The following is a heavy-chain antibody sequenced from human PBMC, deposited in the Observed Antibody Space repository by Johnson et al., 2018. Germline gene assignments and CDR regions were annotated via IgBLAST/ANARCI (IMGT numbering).Heavy chain of an antibody. Sequence: VQLVESGGGLVQPGGSLRLWCAASGFTFSDHYMDWVRQAPGKGLEWVGRSRNKANSYTTEYAASVRGRFTISRDDSKNKLYLQMKSLKTEDTAVYYCTTGVTIFGVSPDDAFDIWGQGTMVTVSS. CDR2: SRNKANSYTT. D-gene: IGHD3-3*01. CDR3: TTGVTIFGVSPDDAFDI. J-gene: IGHJ3*02. CDR1: GFTFSDHY. V-gene: IGHV3-72*01.